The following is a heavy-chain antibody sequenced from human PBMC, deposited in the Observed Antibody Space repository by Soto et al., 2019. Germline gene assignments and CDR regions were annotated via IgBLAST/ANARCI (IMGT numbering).Heavy chain of an antibody. CDR2: ISGSGGST. J-gene: IGHJ4*02. Sequence: EVQLLESGGGLVQPGGSLRLSCAASGFTFSSYAMSWVRQAPGKGLEWVSAISGSGGSTYYADSVKGRFTISRDNSKNTLYLQMNSLRAEDTAVYYCAKYGHDYIWRSYRWSLYYFDYWGQGTLVTVSS. V-gene: IGHV3-23*01. D-gene: IGHD3-16*02. CDR3: AKYGHDYIWRSYRWSLYYFDY. CDR1: GFTFSSYA.